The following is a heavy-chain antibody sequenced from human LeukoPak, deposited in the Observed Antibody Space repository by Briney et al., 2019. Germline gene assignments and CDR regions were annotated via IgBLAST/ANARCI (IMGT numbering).Heavy chain of an antibody. CDR3: ASPPTRECSSISCPLSY. V-gene: IGHV5-51*01. J-gene: IGHJ4*02. Sequence: GESLKISCKCSGYSFTSYLIALVRPTPGKGLEWMGIIYPCDSNTSYSPSLQGQVTILVAKSVSAAHLQWSSLKASDTAMYYCASPPTRECSSISCPLSYWGQGTLVTVSS. D-gene: IGHD2-2*01. CDR2: IYPCDSNT. CDR1: GYSFTSYL.